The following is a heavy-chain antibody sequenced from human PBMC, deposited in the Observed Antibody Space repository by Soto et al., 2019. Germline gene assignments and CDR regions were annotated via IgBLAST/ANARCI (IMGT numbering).Heavy chain of an antibody. CDR3: ARDLGGSSGYGYFQH. CDR1: GFTVSSNY. J-gene: IGHJ1*01. V-gene: IGHV3-53*02. D-gene: IGHD6-13*01. Sequence: EVQLVETGGGLLQPGGSLRLSCAASGFTVSSNYMSWVRQAPGKGLEWVSVIYSGGSTYYADSVKGRFTISRDNSKNTLYRQMNSLRAEDTAVYYCARDLGGSSGYGYFQHGGQGTLVTVSS. CDR2: IYSGGST.